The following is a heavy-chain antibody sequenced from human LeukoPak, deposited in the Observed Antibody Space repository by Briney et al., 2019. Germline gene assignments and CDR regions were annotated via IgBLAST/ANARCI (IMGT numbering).Heavy chain of an antibody. CDR1: GFTFSSYW. D-gene: IGHD3-10*01. V-gene: IGHV3-7*03. CDR2: IKQDGSEK. J-gene: IGHJ4*02. Sequence: GGSLRLSCAASGFTFSSYWMSWVRQAPGKGLEWVANIKQDGSEKYYVDSVKGRFTISRDNAKNSLYLQMNSLRAEDTAIYYCANSRYYYGSGRPGPFDYWGQGTLVTVSS. CDR3: ANSRYYYGSGRPGPFDY.